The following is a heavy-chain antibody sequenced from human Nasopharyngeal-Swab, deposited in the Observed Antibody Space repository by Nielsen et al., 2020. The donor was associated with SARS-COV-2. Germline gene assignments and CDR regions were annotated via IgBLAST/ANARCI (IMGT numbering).Heavy chain of an antibody. V-gene: IGHV1-2*06. CDR2: INPNSGGT. CDR3: ARASAGPYYYYGMDV. D-gene: IGHD6-13*01. Sequence: WVRQAPGQGLEWMGRINPNSGGTNYAQKFQGRVTMTRDTSISTAYMELSRLRSDDTAVYYCARASAGPYYYYGMDVWGQGTTGTVSS. J-gene: IGHJ6*02.